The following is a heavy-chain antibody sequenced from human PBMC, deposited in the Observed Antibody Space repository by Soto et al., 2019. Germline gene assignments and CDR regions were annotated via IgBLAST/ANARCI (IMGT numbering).Heavy chain of an antibody. CDR1: GYTFTSYG. J-gene: IGHJ3*02. CDR3: AREVLTTVVVDDAFEI. V-gene: IGHV1-18*01. D-gene: IGHD4-17*01. CDR2: ISAYNGNT. Sequence: ASVKVSCKASGYTFTSYGISWVRQAPGQGLEWMGWISAYNGNTNYAQKLQGRVTMTTDTSTSTAYMELRSLRSDDTAVYYCAREVLTTVVVDDAFEIRGQGTMVSVSS.